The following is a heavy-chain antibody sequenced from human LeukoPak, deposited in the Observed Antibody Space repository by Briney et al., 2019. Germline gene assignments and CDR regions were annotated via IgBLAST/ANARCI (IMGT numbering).Heavy chain of an antibody. J-gene: IGHJ6*02. D-gene: IGHD2-2*01. CDR1: GYTFTDYY. CDR3: ARDHCTSNSCYEDFYYGMDV. CDR2: INPNSGGT. V-gene: IGHV1-2*02. Sequence: ASVKVSCKASGYTFTDYYVQWVRQAPGQGLEWMGWINPNSGGTEYAQKFQGRATMTRDTSTSTAYMDLSRLGSDDTAMYYCARDHCTSNSCYEDFYYGMDVWGQGTTVTVSS.